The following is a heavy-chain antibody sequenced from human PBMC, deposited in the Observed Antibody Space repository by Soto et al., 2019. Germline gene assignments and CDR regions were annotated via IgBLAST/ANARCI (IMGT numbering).Heavy chain of an antibody. Sequence: GGSLRLSCVASGFNSSTYAMYWVRQAPGKGLEWVAVISYDGSIVFYADSVKGRFTISRDNSKNTLYLQMNSLRAEDTAVYYCARDLSWGSNWYYYMDVWGKGTTVTVS. J-gene: IGHJ6*03. CDR1: GFNSSTYA. D-gene: IGHD7-27*01. CDR2: ISYDGSIV. V-gene: IGHV3-30*03. CDR3: ARDLSWGSNWYYYMDV.